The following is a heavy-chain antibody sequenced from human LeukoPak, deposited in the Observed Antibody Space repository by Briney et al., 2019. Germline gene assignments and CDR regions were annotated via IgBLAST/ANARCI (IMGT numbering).Heavy chain of an antibody. V-gene: IGHV1-69*02. D-gene: IGHD5-18*01. J-gene: IGHJ6*02. CDR1: GGAFSSHT. CDR2: IIPLFGIV. CDR3: ARIPSGDVDTAMVMYYHYGMDV. Sequence: SVKVSCKASGGAFSSHTISWVQQAPEQGLEWMGRIIPLFGIVNYAQKFQDRVTITADKSTSTAYMEVSSLRSEDTAVYYCARIPSGDVDTAMVMYYHYGMDVWGQGTTVTVSS.